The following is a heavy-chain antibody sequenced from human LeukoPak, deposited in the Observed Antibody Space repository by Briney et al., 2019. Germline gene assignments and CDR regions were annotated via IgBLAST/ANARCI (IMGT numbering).Heavy chain of an antibody. Sequence: QPGGSLRLSCAASGFTFSSYGMSWDRQAPGKGLEWVSAISGSGGSTYYADSVKGRFTISRDNSKNTLYLQMNSLRAEDTAVYYCARANRLSYGSGSYYSYWGQGTLVTVSS. CDR2: ISGSGGST. CDR1: GFTFSSYG. V-gene: IGHV3-23*01. J-gene: IGHJ4*02. CDR3: ARANRLSYGSGSYYSY. D-gene: IGHD3-10*01.